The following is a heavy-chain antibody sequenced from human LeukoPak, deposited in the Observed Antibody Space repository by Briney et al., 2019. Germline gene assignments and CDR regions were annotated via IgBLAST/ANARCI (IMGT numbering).Heavy chain of an antibody. Sequence: SVKVSCKASGFTFTSSAVQWVRQARGQRLEWIGWIVVGSGSTSYAQKFQGRVTMTRDTSTSTVYMELSSLRSEDTAVYYCAIPPQYYYDSSGYSPKPPYYYYGMDVWGQGTTVTVSS. J-gene: IGHJ6*02. CDR1: GFTFTSSA. V-gene: IGHV1-58*01. CDR2: IVVGSGST. CDR3: AIPPQYYYDSSGYSPKPPYYYYGMDV. D-gene: IGHD3-22*01.